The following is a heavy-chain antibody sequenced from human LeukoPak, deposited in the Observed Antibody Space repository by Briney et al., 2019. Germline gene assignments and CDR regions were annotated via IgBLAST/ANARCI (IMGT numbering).Heavy chain of an antibody. D-gene: IGHD3-9*01. CDR2: INHSGST. J-gene: IGHJ5*02. CDR1: GGSFSGYY. V-gene: IGHV4-34*01. CDR3: ASYYDILTGFNWFDP. Sequence: PSETLSLTCAVYGGSFSGYYWSWIRQPPGKGLEWIGEINHSGSTNYNPSLKSRVTISVDTSKNQFSLKLSSVTAADTAVYYCASYYDILTGFNWFDPWGQGTLVTVSS.